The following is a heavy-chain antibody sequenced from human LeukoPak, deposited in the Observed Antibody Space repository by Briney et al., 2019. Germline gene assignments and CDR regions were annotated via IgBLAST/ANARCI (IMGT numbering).Heavy chain of an antibody. V-gene: IGHV4-31*03. CDR2: IYYSGST. CDR1: GGSISSGGYY. D-gene: IGHD2-8*01. Sequence: SETLSLTCTVSGGSISSGGYYWSWIRQHPGKGLEWIGYIYYSGSTYYNPSLKSRVTISVDTSKNQFSLKLSSVTAADTAVYYCARNGHDRPFDYWGQGTLVTVSS. J-gene: IGHJ4*02. CDR3: ARNGHDRPFDY.